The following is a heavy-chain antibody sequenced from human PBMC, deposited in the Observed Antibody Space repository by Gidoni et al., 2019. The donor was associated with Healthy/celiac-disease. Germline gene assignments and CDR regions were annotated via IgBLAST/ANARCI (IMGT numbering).Heavy chain of an antibody. CDR1: GYTFTGYY. V-gene: IGHV1-2*02. CDR2: INPNSGGT. J-gene: IGHJ5*02. CDR3: ARTPEGAALVRGNWFDP. Sequence: QVQLVQSGAEVKKPGASVQVSCKASGYTFTGYYMHWVRQAPGQGLEWMGWINPNSGGTNYAQKFQGRVTMTRDTSISTAYMELSRLRSDDTAVYYCARTPEGAALVRGNWFDPWGQGTLVTVSS. D-gene: IGHD6-13*01.